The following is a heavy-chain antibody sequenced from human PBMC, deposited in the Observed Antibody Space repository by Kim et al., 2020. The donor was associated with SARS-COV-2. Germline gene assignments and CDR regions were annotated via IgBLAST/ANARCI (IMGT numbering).Heavy chain of an antibody. D-gene: IGHD2-2*01. CDR1: GGSFSGYY. CDR3: ARLGYCSSTSCRYYYYYGMDV. V-gene: IGHV4-34*01. J-gene: IGHJ6*02. Sequence: SETLSLTCAVYGGSFSGYYWSWIRQPPGKGLEWIGEINHSGSTNYNPSLKSRVTISVDTSKNQFSLKLSSVTASDTAVYYCARLGYCSSTSCRYYYYYGMDVWGQGTTVTVPS. CDR2: INHSGST.